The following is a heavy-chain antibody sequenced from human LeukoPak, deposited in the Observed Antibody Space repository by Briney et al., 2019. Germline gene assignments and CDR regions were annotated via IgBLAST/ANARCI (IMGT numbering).Heavy chain of an antibody. CDR2: ISSSSSYI. CDR1: GFTFSSYS. D-gene: IGHD3-16*02. V-gene: IGHV3-21*01. Sequence: PGGSLRPSCAASGFTFSSYSMNWVRQAPGKGLEWVSSISSSSSYIYYADSVKGRFTISRDNAKNSLYLQMNSLRAEDTAVYYCARDRTEDYVWGSYRYAPQVYYFDYWGQGTLVTVSS. CDR3: ARDRTEDYVWGSYRYAPQVYYFDY. J-gene: IGHJ4*02.